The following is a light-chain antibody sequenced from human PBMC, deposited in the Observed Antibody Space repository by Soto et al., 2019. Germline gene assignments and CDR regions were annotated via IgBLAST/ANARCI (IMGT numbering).Light chain of an antibody. Sequence: QTVVTQPASVSGSPGQSITISCTGSSGDIGNYDLVSWYQQIPGRAPKLMIFEVSRRPSGVSERFSGSKSGNTASLTISGLQAEDEADFHCCSYAGGGAWVFGGGTQLTVL. V-gene: IGLV2-23*02. CDR2: EVS. CDR3: CSYAGGGAWV. J-gene: IGLJ3*02. CDR1: SGDIGNYDL.